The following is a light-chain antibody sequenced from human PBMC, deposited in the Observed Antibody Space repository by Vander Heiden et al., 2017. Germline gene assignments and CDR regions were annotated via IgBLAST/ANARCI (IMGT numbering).Light chain of an antibody. CDR3: QQYNSYPWT. Sequence: DIQMTQSPSTLSASVGDRVTIICRASQSISSWLAWYQQKPGKAPKLLIYKASSLESGVPSRFSGSGSGTEFTLTISSLQPDDFATYYCQQYNSYPWTFGQGTKVEIK. CDR1: QSISSW. J-gene: IGKJ1*01. V-gene: IGKV1-5*03. CDR2: KAS.